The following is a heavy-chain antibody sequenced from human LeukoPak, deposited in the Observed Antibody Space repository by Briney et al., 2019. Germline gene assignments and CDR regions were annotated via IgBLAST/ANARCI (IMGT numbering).Heavy chain of an antibody. CDR2: IWYDGSNK. CDR3: AKDWDGYNEGYFDY. V-gene: IGHV3-33*06. CDR1: GFTFSSYG. D-gene: IGHD5-24*01. Sequence: GGSLRLSCAASGFTFSSYGMHWVRQAPGKGLEWVAVIWYDGSNKYYADSVKGRFTISRDNSKNMLYLQMNSLRAEDTAVYYCAKDWDGYNEGYFDYWGQGTLVTVSS. J-gene: IGHJ4*02.